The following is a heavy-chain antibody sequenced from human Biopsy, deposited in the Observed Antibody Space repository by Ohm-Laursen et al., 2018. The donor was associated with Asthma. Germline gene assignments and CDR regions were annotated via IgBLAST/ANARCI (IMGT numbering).Heavy chain of an antibody. CDR2: INPNSGGT. CDR3: AREGITGTTAWFDP. D-gene: IGHD1-7*01. Sequence: ASVKVSCKASEYTFTGYYMHWVRQAPGQGLEWMGRINPNSGGTNYAQKFQGRVTMTRDTSISTAYMELSRLRSDDTAVYYCAREGITGTTAWFDPWGQGTLVTVSS. J-gene: IGHJ5*02. V-gene: IGHV1-2*06. CDR1: EYTFTGYY.